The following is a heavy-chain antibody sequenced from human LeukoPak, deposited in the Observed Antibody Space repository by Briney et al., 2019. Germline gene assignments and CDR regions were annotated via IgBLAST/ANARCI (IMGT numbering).Heavy chain of an antibody. CDR2: ISGSGGTT. Sequence: RPGGSLRLSCAASGFTFSSYSMNWVRQAPGKGLEWVSSISGSGGTTYYPDSVKGRFTISRDNSKNTLYLQMNSLRVEDTGVYYCATEGGNSEGAFDYWGQGTLVTVSS. J-gene: IGHJ4*02. V-gene: IGHV3-23*01. CDR3: ATEGGNSEGAFDY. CDR1: GFTFSSYS. D-gene: IGHD4-23*01.